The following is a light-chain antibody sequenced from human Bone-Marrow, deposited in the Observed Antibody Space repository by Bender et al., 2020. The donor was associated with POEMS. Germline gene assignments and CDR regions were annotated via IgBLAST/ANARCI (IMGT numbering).Light chain of an antibody. Sequence: QSALTQPASVSGAPGQSITISCTGSSSDVGGYNYVSWYQQHPGKAPNLIIYDVTNRPSGVSNRFSGSKSGNTASLTISGLQAEDEADYYCCSFVTSGTSWVFGGVTKLTVL. CDR3: CSFVTSGTSWV. CDR1: SSDVGGYNY. J-gene: IGLJ3*02. V-gene: IGLV2-14*03. CDR2: DVT.